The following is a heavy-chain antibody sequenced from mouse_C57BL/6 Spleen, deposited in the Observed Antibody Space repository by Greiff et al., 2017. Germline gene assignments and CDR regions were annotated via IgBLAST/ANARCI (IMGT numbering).Heavy chain of an antibody. V-gene: IGHV5-9-1*02. Sequence: EVKLVESGEGLVKPGGSLKLSCAASGFTFSSYAMSWVRQTPEKRLEWVAYISSGGDYIYYADTVKGRFTISRENARNTLYLQMSSLKSEDTAMYYCTRDGATGAWFAYWGQGTLVTVSA. J-gene: IGHJ3*01. D-gene: IGHD3-1*01. CDR1: GFTFSSYA. CDR3: TRDGATGAWFAY. CDR2: ISSGGDYI.